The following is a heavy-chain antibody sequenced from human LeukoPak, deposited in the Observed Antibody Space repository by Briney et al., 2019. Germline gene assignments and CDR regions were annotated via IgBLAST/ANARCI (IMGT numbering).Heavy chain of an antibody. J-gene: IGHJ4*02. CDR2: ISGSGGST. Sequence: GGSLRLSCAASGFTFSSYSMSWVRQAPGKGLEWVSSISGSGGSTYYADSGKGRFTISRDNSSNTLFLQMNSLKADDTAVYYCAKGGGGVLASWGQGTLVTVSS. V-gene: IGHV3-23*01. CDR1: GFTFSSYS. CDR3: AKGGGGVLAS. D-gene: IGHD3-16*01.